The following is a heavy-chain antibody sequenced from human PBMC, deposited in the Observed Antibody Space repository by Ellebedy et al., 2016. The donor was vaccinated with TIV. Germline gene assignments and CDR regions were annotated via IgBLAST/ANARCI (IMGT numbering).Heavy chain of an antibody. CDR1: GGSISSYY. J-gene: IGHJ4*02. Sequence: SETLSLTCTVSGGSISSYYWSWIRQPPGKGLEWIGYIYYSGSTNYNPSLKSRVTISVDSFKNQFSLKLSSVTAADTAVYYCARVGTTVAPYFDYWGQGTLVTVSS. D-gene: IGHD4-11*01. CDR2: IYYSGST. CDR3: ARVGTTVAPYFDY. V-gene: IGHV4-59*01.